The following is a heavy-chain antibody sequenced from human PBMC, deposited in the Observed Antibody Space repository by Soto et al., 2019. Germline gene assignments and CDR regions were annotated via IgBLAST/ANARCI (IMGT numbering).Heavy chain of an antibody. J-gene: IGHJ4*02. V-gene: IGHV3-74*01. D-gene: IGHD6-19*01. CDR3: VRGSNGWPGVDY. CDR2: ISPNGIDT. Sequence: EVQLVESGGGLVQPGGSLTLSCAASGFIFSDYWIHWVRQPPGKGLVWVSRISPNGIDTTYTDSVKGRFTISRDNAKNTFYLQVDSLRAEDTAVYYWVRGSNGWPGVDYWGQGTLVTVSS. CDR1: GFIFSDYW.